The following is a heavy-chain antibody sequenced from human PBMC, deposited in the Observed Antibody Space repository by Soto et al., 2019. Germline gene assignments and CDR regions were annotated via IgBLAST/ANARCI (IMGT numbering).Heavy chain of an antibody. D-gene: IGHD5-12*01. J-gene: IGHJ6*03. CDR3: ARVTVATILVKYYYYYYYMDV. Sequence: PGGSLRLSCAASGFTFSSYWMSWVRQAPGKGLEWVANIKQDGSEKYYVDSVKGRFTISRDNAKNSLYLQMNSLRAEDTAVYYCARVTVATILVKYYYYYYYMDVWGKGTTVTVSS. CDR2: IKQDGSEK. CDR1: GFTFSSYW. V-gene: IGHV3-7*01.